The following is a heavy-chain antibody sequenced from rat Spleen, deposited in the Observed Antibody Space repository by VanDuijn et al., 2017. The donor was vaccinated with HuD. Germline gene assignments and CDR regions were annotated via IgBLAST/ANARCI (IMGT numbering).Heavy chain of an antibody. CDR2: IRTGGGNT. CDR3: AGAGYLRYLYFGF. V-gene: IGHV5S13*01. D-gene: IGHD2-2*01. Sequence: EVQLVESGGALVQPGRSLKLSCAASGFTFSSYDMAWVRQAPTKGLEWAASIRTGGGNTYYRDSVKGRFTISRDNTKNTLYLQMDNLRSDDTATYYGAGAGYLRYLYFGFWGPGTMVTVSS. CDR1: GFTFSSYD. J-gene: IGHJ1*01.